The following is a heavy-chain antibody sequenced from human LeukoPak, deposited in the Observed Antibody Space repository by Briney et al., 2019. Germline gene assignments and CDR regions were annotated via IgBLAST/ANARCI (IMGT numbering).Heavy chain of an antibody. J-gene: IGHJ6*03. CDR2: MNPNSGNT. CDR3: ARRGITMVRGVIRYYYYMDV. D-gene: IGHD3-10*01. CDR1: GYTFTSYD. Sequence: ASVKVSCKASGYTFTSYDINWVRQATGQGLEWMGWMNPNSGNTGYAQKFQGRVTITRNTSISTAYMELSSLRSEDTAVYYCARRGITMVRGVIRYYYYMDVWGKGTTVTISS. V-gene: IGHV1-8*03.